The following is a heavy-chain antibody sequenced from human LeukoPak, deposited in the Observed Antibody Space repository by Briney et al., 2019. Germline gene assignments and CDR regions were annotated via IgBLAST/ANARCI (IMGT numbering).Heavy chain of an antibody. CDR3: ARATIRTTPIDY. V-gene: IGHV4-31*03. CDR1: GGSISSGGYY. D-gene: IGHD1-1*01. Sequence: PSETLSLTCTVSGGSISSGGYYWSWIRQHPGKGLEWIGYIYYSGSTYYNPSLKSRVTISVDTSKNQFSLKLSSVTAADTAVYYCARATIRTTPIDYWGQGTLVTVSS. J-gene: IGHJ4*02. CDR2: IYYSGST.